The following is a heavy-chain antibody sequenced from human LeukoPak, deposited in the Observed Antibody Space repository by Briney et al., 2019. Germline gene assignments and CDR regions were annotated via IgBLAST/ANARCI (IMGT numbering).Heavy chain of an antibody. Sequence: SETLSPTCTVSGGSISSYYWSWIRQPPGKGLEWIGYIYYSGSTNYNPSLKSRVTISVDTSKNQFSLKLSSVTAADTAVYYCASLKETIGGGFEDWGQGTLVTVSS. CDR3: ASLKETIGGGFED. V-gene: IGHV4-59*08. CDR1: GGSISSYY. J-gene: IGHJ4*02. CDR2: IYYSGST. D-gene: IGHD4/OR15-4a*01.